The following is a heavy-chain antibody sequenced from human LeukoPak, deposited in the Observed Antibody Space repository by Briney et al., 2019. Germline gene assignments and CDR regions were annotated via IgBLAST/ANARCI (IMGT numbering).Heavy chain of an antibody. CDR2: ISSSSSYI. Sequence: PGGSLRLSCAASGFTVSSYSMNWVRQAPGKGLEWVSSISSSSSYIYYADSVKGRFTISRDNAKNSLYLQMNSLRAEDTAVYYCARDPNKQQLGNGVDYWGQGTLVTVSS. J-gene: IGHJ4*02. V-gene: IGHV3-21*01. D-gene: IGHD6-13*01. CDR3: ARDPNKQQLGNGVDY. CDR1: GFTVSSYS.